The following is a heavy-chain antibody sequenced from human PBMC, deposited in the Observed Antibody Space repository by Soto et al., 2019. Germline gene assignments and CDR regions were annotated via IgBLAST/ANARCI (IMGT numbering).Heavy chain of an antibody. J-gene: IGHJ2*01. CDR2: ISSTSSYT. CDR3: ARDAEQWLTTRQNWYFDL. Sequence: QVQLVESGGGLVEPGGSLRLSCAASGFTFSDYYMSWIRQAPGKGLEWVSYISSTSSYTNYADSVKGRLTISRDNAKNSLYLQMNSLRAEDTAVYYCARDAEQWLTTRQNWYFDLWGRGTLVTVSS. V-gene: IGHV3-11*05. D-gene: IGHD6-19*01. CDR1: GFTFSDYY.